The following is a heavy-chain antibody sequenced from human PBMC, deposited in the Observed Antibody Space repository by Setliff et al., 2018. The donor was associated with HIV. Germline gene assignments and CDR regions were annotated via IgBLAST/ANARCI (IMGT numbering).Heavy chain of an antibody. CDR1: GDSTSSSHYY. CDR2: LCYDGRF. J-gene: IGHJ5*02. CDR3: AKCSGTWDYNWFDP. Sequence: SETLSLTCTVFGDSTSSSHYYWAWFRRPPGQGLEWVASLCYDGRFYHSPSLRGRVSISVDRSTNQVFLQLTSVTARDTAIYYCAKCSGTWDYNWFDPWGPGTLVTVSS. V-gene: IGHV4-39*01. D-gene: IGHD3-10*02.